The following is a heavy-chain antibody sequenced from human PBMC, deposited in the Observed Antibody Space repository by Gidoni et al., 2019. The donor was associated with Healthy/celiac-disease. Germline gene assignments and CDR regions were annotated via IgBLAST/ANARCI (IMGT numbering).Heavy chain of an antibody. D-gene: IGHD3-22*01. CDR2: ISGSGGST. CDR3: AKDGRTEYYYDSSGYYLH. Sequence: EVQLLESGGGLVQPGGSLRLSCAASGFTFSSYALSWVRQAPGKGLEWVSAISGSGGSTYYADSVKGRFTISRDNSKNTLYLQMNSLRAEDTAVYYCAKDGRTEYYYDSSGYYLHWGQGTLVTVSS. V-gene: IGHV3-23*01. J-gene: IGHJ4*02. CDR1: GFTFSSYA.